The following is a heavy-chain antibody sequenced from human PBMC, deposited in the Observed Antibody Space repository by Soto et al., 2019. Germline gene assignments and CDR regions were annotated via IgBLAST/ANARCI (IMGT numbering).Heavy chain of an antibody. Sequence: QVQLVQSGAEVKKPGSSVKVSCKASGGTFSSYAISWVRQAPGQGLEWMGGIIPIFGTANYAQKFQGRVTITADEYTSTAYMELSSLRSEDTAVYYCARGPPYYYESSGYYNYWYFDLWGRVTLVTVSS. CDR3: ARGPPYYYESSGYYNYWYFDL. V-gene: IGHV1-69*01. CDR1: GGTFSSYA. J-gene: IGHJ2*01. CDR2: IIPIFGTA. D-gene: IGHD3-22*01.